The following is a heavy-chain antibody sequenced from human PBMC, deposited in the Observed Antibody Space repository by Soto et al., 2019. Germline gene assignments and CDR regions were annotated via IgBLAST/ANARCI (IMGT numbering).Heavy chain of an antibody. CDR3: AHSGKWGIRGVIKPWGY. D-gene: IGHD3-10*01. CDR1: GFSLSTDGVG. CDR2: IYWDDDK. V-gene: IGHV2-5*02. Sequence: QITLKESGPALVKPTQTLTLTCTFSGFSLSTDGVGVGWIRQPPGKALEWLAVIYWDDDKRYSPSLKNRVSVAKGTSETQVVLTMTNMDPVDTATYYCAHSGKWGIRGVIKPWGYWGQGTLVIVSS. J-gene: IGHJ4*02.